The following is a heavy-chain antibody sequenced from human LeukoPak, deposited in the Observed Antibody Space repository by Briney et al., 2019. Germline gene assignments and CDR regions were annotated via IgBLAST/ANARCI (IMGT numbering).Heavy chain of an antibody. J-gene: IGHJ4*02. V-gene: IGHV3-33*01. CDR2: IWYDGSNK. Sequence: PRGSLRLSCAASGFTFSSYGMHWVRQAPGEGLEWVAVIWYDGSNKYYADSVKGRFTISRDNSKNTLYLQMNSLRAEDTAVYYCARYGNGWYRDWGQGTLVTVSS. CDR3: ARYGNGWYRD. D-gene: IGHD6-19*01. CDR1: GFTFSSYG.